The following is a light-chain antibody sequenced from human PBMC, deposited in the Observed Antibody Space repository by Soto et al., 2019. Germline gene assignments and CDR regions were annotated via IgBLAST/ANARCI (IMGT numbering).Light chain of an antibody. J-gene: IGKJ4*01. CDR2: GAS. V-gene: IGKV3-15*01. Sequence: KVMTQSPATLSVSPGERATLSCRASQSVNSNLAWYQRKPGQAPRLLLYGASTRAIGIPARFSGSASGTEFTLTISSLQSEDSAVYYCQQYNDWPLTFGGGTKVEI. CDR3: QQYNDWPLT. CDR1: QSVNSN.